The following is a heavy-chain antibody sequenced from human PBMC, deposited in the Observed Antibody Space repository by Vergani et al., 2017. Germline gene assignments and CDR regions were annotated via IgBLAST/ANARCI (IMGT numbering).Heavy chain of an antibody. CDR1: GGTFSSYA. CDR2: IIAIFGTA. D-gene: IGHD2-15*01. Sequence: QVQLVQSGAEVKKPGSSVKVSCKASGGTFSSYAISWVRQAPGQGLEWMEGIIAIFGTANYAQKFQGRVTITAEESTSTTCMELSSLRSEDTAVYYCAGAIGPSGASGYWDYWGQGTLVTVSS. CDR3: AGAIGPSGASGYWDY. J-gene: IGHJ4*02. V-gene: IGHV1-69*01.